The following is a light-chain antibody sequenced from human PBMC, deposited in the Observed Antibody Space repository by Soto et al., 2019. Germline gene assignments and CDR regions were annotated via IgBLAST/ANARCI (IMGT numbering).Light chain of an antibody. Sequence: EIVLTQSPATPSLSPGERATLSCRASQTVNTYLAWYQQKPGQAPRLLIYDASSRATGIPARFTGSGSGTDFTLTISSLEPEDFAVYYCQQRSSWPPYTFGQGTKVDIK. CDR1: QTVNTY. J-gene: IGKJ2*01. CDR3: QQRSSWPPYT. V-gene: IGKV3-11*01. CDR2: DAS.